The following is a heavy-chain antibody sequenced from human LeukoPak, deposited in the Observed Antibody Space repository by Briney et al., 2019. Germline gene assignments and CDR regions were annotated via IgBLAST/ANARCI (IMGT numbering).Heavy chain of an antibody. J-gene: IGHJ4*02. D-gene: IGHD4-23*01. CDR3: AREYDGGQHDY. CDR2: IKSSDGGR. Sequence: ASVKVSCKASGYTFTSYGISWVRQAPGQGLEWMGIIKSSDGGRNYAQKFQGRVTMTRDTSTSTVYMELSSLRSEDTAVYYCAREYDGGQHDYWGQGTLVTVSS. V-gene: IGHV1-46*01. CDR1: GYTFTSYG.